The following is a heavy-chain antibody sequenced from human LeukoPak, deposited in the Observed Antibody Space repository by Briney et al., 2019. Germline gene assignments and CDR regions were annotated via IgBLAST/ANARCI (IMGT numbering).Heavy chain of an antibody. CDR3: ARHRDCSSTSCPRMYFQH. D-gene: IGHD2-2*01. J-gene: IGHJ1*01. V-gene: IGHV4-39*01. CDR1: GGSISSSSYY. CDR2: IYYSGST. Sequence: PSETLSLTCTVSGGSISSSSYYWGWIRQPPGKGLEWIGSIYYSGSTYYNPSLKSRVTISVDTSKNQFSLKLSSVTAADTAVYYCARHRDCSSTSCPRMYFQHWGQGTLVTVSS.